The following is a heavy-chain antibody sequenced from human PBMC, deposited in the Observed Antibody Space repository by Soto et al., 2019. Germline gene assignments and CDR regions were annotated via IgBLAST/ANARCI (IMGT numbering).Heavy chain of an antibody. Sequence: QVQLQESGPGLVKPSETLSLTCTVSAGSVSGYYWSWIRQPPGKAPEWIGYVRYTGSTKYNPSLNHRGTISVDVSKKQFSLSLSSVTAVDTAVYYCTRHDGNYRNVLDYWGQGALVTVSS. CDR2: VRYTGST. V-gene: IGHV4-59*08. D-gene: IGHD4-17*01. CDR3: TRHDGNYRNVLDY. CDR1: AGSVSGYY. J-gene: IGHJ4*02.